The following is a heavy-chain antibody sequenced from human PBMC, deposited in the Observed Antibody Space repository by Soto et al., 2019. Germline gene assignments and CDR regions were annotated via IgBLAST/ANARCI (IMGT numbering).Heavy chain of an antibody. V-gene: IGHV4-39*01. J-gene: IGHJ4*02. D-gene: IGHD3-10*01. CDR1: GGSISSSSYY. CDR2: IYYSGST. Sequence: SETLSLTCIVSGGSISSSSYYWGWIRQPPGKGLEWIGSIYYSGSTYYNPSLKSRVTISVDTSKNQFSLKLSSVTAADTAVYYCASFLYYYGSGSYSPTFDYWGQGTLVTVSS. CDR3: ASFLYYYGSGSYSPTFDY.